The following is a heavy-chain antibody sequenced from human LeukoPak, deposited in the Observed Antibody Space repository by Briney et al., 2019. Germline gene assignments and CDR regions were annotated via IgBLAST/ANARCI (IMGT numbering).Heavy chain of an antibody. CDR1: GFTFSSCS. Sequence: MAGGSLRLSCAASGFTFSSCSMNWVRQAPGKGLEGVSSISRRSSDIYYADSVKGRFTISRDNAKTSRYLQMKSLRAEDTAVYYCARDYSGSYLARGMDVWGQGTTVTVSS. D-gene: IGHD1-26*01. V-gene: IGHV3-21*01. CDR2: ISRRSSDI. CDR3: ARDYSGSYLARGMDV. J-gene: IGHJ6*02.